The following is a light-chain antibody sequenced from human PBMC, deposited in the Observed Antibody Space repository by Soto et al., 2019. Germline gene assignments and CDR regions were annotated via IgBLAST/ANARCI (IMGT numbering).Light chain of an antibody. Sequence: QAVVTQEPSLTVSPGGTVTLTCGSNTGAVTSGHYPYWFQQKPGQAPRTLIYDTTYKHSWTPARFSGSLLGGKAALTLSGAQPEDEADYYCLLSHKVFGGGTKLTVL. V-gene: IGLV7-46*01. J-gene: IGLJ3*02. CDR1: TGAVTSGHY. CDR3: LLSHKV. CDR2: DTT.